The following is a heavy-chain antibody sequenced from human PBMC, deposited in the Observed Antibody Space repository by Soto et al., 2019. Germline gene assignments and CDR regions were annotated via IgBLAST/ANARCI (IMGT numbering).Heavy chain of an antibody. V-gene: IGHV3-30*03. CDR3: ALTRRSSLLEVAGPGFEY. J-gene: IGHJ4*02. CDR2: LSYEGSEE. CDR1: GFNFGFVG. D-gene: IGHD6-19*01. Sequence: PGGSLRLSCAASGFNFGFVGMHWVRQSPGKGLEWLSVLSYEGSEEYYADSVRGRFTISRDNSKNTLFLQMDSLRVDDTGVYYCALTRRSSLLEVAGPGFEYWGQGTLVTVSS.